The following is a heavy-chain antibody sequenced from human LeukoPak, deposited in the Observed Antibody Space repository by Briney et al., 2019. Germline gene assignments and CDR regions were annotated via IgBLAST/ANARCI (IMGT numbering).Heavy chain of an antibody. V-gene: IGHV3-23*01. CDR2: ITGSGGNT. CDR3: AKWGDYDVLTGYYVSDY. CDR1: GFTFSNYA. Sequence: GGSLRLSCAASGFTFSNYAMSWVRQTPGKGLEWVSAITGSGGNTYYADSVKGRFTISRDNSKNTVFLQMNSLRAEDTAVYYCAKWGDYDVLTGYYVSDYWGQGTLVTVSS. J-gene: IGHJ4*02. D-gene: IGHD3-9*01.